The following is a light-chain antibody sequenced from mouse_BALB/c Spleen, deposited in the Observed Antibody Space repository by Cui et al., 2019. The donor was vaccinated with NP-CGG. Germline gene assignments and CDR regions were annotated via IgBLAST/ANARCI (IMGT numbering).Light chain of an antibody. Sequence: QAVVTQESALTTSPGETVTLTCRSSTGVVTTSNYANWVQEKPDHLFTGLIGGTNNRAPGVPARFSGSLIGDKAALIITGAQTEDEAIYFCALWYSNHWVFGGGTKLTVL. CDR1: TGVVTTSNY. CDR2: GTN. J-gene: IGLJ1*01. CDR3: ALWYSNHWV. V-gene: IGLV1*01.